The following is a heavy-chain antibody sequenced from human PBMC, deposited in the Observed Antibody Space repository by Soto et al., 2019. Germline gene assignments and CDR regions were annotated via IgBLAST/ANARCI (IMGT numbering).Heavy chain of an antibody. CDR2: IIPIFGTA. J-gene: IGHJ6*02. CDR1: GGTFSSYA. V-gene: IGHV1-69*13. D-gene: IGHD3-22*01. CDR3: ARVDYYEEHEGQTDESDSWDV. Sequence: ASVKVSCKASGGTFSSYAISWVRQAPGQGLEWMGGIIPIFGTANYAQKFQGRVTITADESTSTAYMELSSLRSEDTAVYYCARVDYYEEHEGQTDESDSWDVRGQGTTVTVSS.